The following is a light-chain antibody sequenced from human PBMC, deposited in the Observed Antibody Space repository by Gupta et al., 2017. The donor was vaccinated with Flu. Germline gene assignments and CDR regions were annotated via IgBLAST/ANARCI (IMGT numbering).Light chain of an antibody. CDR3: QTWDDKTVI. CDR1: KLGSKF. Sequence: CSGDKLGSKFASWYQQKSGKSPVLVIYQDRRRPSGVPERFSGSNSGDTATLTISGTQAVDEADYYCQTWDDKTVIFGGGTSLTVL. V-gene: IGLV3-1*01. CDR2: QDR. J-gene: IGLJ2*01.